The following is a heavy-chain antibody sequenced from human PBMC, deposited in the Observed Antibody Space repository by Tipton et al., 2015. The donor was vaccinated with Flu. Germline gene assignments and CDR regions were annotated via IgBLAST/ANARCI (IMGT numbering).Heavy chain of an antibody. Sequence: RSLRLSCAPSGFTFRNYGMHWARQAPGKGLEWVAGVSYDGSNRFYAVSVKGRVTISRDNSKNTLYLEMKSLRAEDTAVYYCAKDINLASGQFEYWGQGTLVTVSS. J-gene: IGHJ4*02. D-gene: IGHD1-14*01. CDR1: GFTFRNYG. CDR2: VSYDGSNR. CDR3: AKDINLASGQFEY. V-gene: IGHV3-30*18.